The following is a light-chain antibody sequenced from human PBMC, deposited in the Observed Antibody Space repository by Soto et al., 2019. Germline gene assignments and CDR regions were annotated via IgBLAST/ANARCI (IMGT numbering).Light chain of an antibody. CDR2: RAS. CDR1: QSISTY. Sequence: DIQMTQSPSSLSASVGDRVTISCRASQSISTYLNWYQQKPGTAPRLLIYRASSVKSGVPPRFSGSGSGRDFTLTISSLRPDDIATYFRQQSYSSPPWTFGQGTRVEVK. CDR3: QQSYSSPPWT. J-gene: IGKJ1*01. V-gene: IGKV1-39*01.